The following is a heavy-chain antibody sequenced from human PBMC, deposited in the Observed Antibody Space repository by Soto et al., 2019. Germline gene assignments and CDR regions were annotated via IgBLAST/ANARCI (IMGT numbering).Heavy chain of an antibody. CDR2: IFYSGGT. D-gene: IGHD3-22*01. V-gene: IGHV4-39*01. CDR3: ARQATGYYYGWFDP. J-gene: IGHJ5*02. CDR1: GGAILDSTYY. Sequence: QLLLQESGPGLVKPSETLSLTCTVSGGAILDSTYYWAWIRQPPGKGLDWIGTIFYSGGTFYTPSLKSRVTMSVDTSKNQFSLKLTSVTAADTAVYFCARQATGYYYGWFDPWGQGTLVTVSS.